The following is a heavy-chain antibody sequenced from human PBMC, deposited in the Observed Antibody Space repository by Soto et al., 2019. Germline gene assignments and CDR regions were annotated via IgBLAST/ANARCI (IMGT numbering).Heavy chain of an antibody. CDR3: ARRGVGATELDY. V-gene: IGHV4-28*01. J-gene: IGHJ4*02. CDR1: GYSISSSNW. D-gene: IGHD1-26*01. CDR2: IYYSGST. Sequence: QVQLQESGPGLVKPSDTLSLTCAVSGYSISSSNWWGWIRQPPGKGLEWIGYIYYSGSTYYNPSLKSRXSMTVXXSKNQFSLKLSSVTAVDTAVYYCARRGVGATELDYWGQGTLVTVSS.